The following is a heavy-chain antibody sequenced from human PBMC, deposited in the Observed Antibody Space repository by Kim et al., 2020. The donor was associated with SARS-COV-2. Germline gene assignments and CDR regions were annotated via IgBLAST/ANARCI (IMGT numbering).Heavy chain of an antibody. CDR2: ISNDGDKK. J-gene: IGHJ6*02. CDR1: GFTFETYA. V-gene: IGHV3-30*02. CDR3: AREVSTKINMDV. Sequence: GGSLRLSCATSGFTFETYAMHWVRQAPGKGLEWVATISNDGDKKYFAGSVKGRFVISRVNSKKTIFLQMNSLRPEDTAVYFCAREVSTKINMDVWGQGTTVTVSS.